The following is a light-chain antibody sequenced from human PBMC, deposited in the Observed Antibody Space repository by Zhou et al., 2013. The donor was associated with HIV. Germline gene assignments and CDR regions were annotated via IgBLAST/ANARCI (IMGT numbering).Light chain of an antibody. CDR3: MQALQTPFT. Sequence: DIVMTQSPLSLPVTPGEPASTSCRSSQSLLHSNGYNFLDWYVQKPGQSPQLLIYLGSNRASGVPDRFSGSGSGTDFTLKISRVEAEDVGVYYCMQALQTPFTFGPGTKVDIK. CDR2: LGS. CDR1: QSLLHSNGYNF. J-gene: IGKJ3*01. V-gene: IGKV2-28*01.